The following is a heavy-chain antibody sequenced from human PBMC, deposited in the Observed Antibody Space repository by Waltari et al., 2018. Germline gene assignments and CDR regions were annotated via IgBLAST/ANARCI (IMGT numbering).Heavy chain of an antibody. CDR2: MSRSGDKM. CDR1: GFLFSSYE. CDR3: ARDPAQLGGESDN. D-gene: IGHD6-13*01. V-gene: IGHV3-48*03. J-gene: IGHJ4*02. Sequence: EVQLVASGGRLVPSGRSLRLSCAGSGFLFSSYEMNWVRQAPGKGLEWVSYMSRSGDKMYYADSVKGRFTISRDNARKSLYLQMNSLRADDTAVYYCARDPAQLGGESDNWGQGTLVTVSS.